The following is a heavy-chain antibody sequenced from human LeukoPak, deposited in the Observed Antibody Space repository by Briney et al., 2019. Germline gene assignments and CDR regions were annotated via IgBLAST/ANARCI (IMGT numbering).Heavy chain of an antibody. CDR3: ASSHPTVTTGFHAFDI. CDR1: GFIFRDYY. V-gene: IGHV3-11*01. Sequence: GGSLRLSCAASGFIFRDYYMSWIRQAPGKGLEWVSYISSSGTTILYADSVKGRFTISRDNAKNSLYLQMNSLKAEDTAVYYCASSHPTVTTGFHAFDIWGQGTMVTVSS. D-gene: IGHD4-4*01. CDR2: ISSSGTTI. J-gene: IGHJ3*02.